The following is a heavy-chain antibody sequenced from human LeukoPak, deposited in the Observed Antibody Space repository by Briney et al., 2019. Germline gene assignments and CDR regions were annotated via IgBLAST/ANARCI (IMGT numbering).Heavy chain of an antibody. CDR2: ISYAGSNK. CDR3: AKDSLRWSYFYYGMGV. CDR1: GFTLSSYG. J-gene: IGHJ6*02. Sequence: PGGSLRLSCAASGFTLSSYGMHWVRPAPGKGLERVAVISYAGSNKYYVDTVKGRFTISRDNSKNTLYLQMNSLRAEDTAVYYCAKDSLRWSYFYYGMGVWGQGTTVTVSS. V-gene: IGHV3-30*18. D-gene: IGHD4-23*01.